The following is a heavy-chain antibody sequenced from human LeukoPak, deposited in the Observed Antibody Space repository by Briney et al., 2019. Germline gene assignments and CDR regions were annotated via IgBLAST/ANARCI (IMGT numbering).Heavy chain of an antibody. D-gene: IGHD6-6*01. Sequence: PGGSLRLSCTASGFTFGDYAMNWFRQAPGKGLEWVGLIRSKAYGGTTEYAASVKGRFTISRDDSKSVAYLQMNSLKTEDTAVYYCARDWTIAAFDFWGQGTLVTVSS. CDR2: IRSKAYGGTT. CDR1: GFTFGDYA. J-gene: IGHJ4*02. V-gene: IGHV3-49*03. CDR3: ARDWTIAAFDF.